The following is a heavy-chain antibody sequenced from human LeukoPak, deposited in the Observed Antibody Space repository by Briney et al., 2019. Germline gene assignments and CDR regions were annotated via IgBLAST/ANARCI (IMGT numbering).Heavy chain of an antibody. CDR3: ARGPGITAAGNFDY. CDR2: INHSGST. D-gene: IGHD6-13*01. V-gene: IGHV4-34*01. CDR1: DRSFSGYY. J-gene: IGHJ4*02. Sequence: SETLSLTCAVYDRSFSGYYWSWIRQPPGKGLEWIGEINHSGSTNYNPSLKSRVTVSVDTSKNQFSLKLSSVTAADTAVYYCARGPGITAAGNFDYWGQGTLVTVSS.